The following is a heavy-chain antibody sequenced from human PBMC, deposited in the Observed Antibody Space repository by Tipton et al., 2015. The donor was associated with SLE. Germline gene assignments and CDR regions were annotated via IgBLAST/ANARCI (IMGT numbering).Heavy chain of an antibody. D-gene: IGHD2-21*01. CDR1: GFTFSSYW. CDR3: GVIY. V-gene: IGHV3-7*01. CDR2: IKPDGSEK. J-gene: IGHJ4*02. Sequence: VQLVQSGGGLVQPGESLRLSCAASGFTFSSYWMSWVRQAPGKGLEWVAAIKPDGSEKYFVDSVKGRFTISRDNAKSSLYLQMNNLRAEDTAVYYCGVIYWGQGTLVIVSS.